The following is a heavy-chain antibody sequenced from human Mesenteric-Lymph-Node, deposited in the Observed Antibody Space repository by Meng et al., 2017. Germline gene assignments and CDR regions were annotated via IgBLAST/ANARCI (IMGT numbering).Heavy chain of an antibody. Sequence: SVKVSCKASGGTFSSYAISWVRQAPGQGLEWMGGTIPILGTANYAQKFQGRVTMTEDTSTDTAYMELSSQRSEDTAVYYCATGRYDFGSGPAPPHYYYYGMDVWGQGTTVTVSS. D-gene: IGHD3-3*01. V-gene: IGHV1-69*10. CDR3: ATGRYDFGSGPAPPHYYYYGMDV. CDR1: GGTFSSYA. J-gene: IGHJ6*01. CDR2: TIPILGTA.